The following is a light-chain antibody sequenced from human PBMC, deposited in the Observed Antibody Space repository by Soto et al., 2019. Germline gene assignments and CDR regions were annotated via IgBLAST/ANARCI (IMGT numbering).Light chain of an antibody. CDR1: QSVGTN. J-gene: IGKJ2*01. CDR2: DAS. V-gene: IGKV3-15*01. CDR3: QQYKSWPWYT. Sequence: EMVMTQSPATLSVSPGERATLSCRASQSVGTNLAWYQQKPGQAPRLLIYDASTRATAIPARFSGSGSGTEFTLPVSSLQSEDFAVYYCQQYKSWPWYTFGQGTKLEIK.